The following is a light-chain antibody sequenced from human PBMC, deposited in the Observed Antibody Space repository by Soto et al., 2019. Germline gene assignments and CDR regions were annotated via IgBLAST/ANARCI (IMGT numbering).Light chain of an antibody. CDR2: EGS. Sequence: QSVLTQPASVSGSPGQSITISCTGTSSDVGNYIFVSWYRQHPGKAPKLMIYEGSKRPSGVSNRFSGSKSGNTASLTISGLQAEDEADYYCCSYAGSSTYVVFGGGTKVTVL. J-gene: IGLJ2*01. CDR3: CSYAGSSTYVV. CDR1: SSDVGNYIF. V-gene: IGLV2-23*01.